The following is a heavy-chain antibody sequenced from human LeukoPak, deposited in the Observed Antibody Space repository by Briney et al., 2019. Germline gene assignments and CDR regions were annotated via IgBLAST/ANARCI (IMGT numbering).Heavy chain of an antibody. CDR3: AIHPSSSWYYFDY. CDR1: GGSFSGYY. V-gene: IGHV4-34*01. J-gene: IGHJ4*02. CDR2: INHSGST. D-gene: IGHD6-13*01. Sequence: SETLSLTCAVFGGSFSGYYWSWVRQPPGKGLEWIGEINHSGSTNFSPSLKSRVIISVDTSKNQLSLKLNSVTAADTAVYCCAIHPSSSWYYFDYWGQGTLVTVSS.